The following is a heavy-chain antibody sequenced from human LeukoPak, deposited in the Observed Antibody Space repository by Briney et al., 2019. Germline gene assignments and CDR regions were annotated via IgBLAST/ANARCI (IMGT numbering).Heavy chain of an antibody. V-gene: IGHV3-66*01. CDR2: IYSGGTT. CDR3: ARETGYNHYYSMDV. CDR1: GFIVSSNG. Sequence: GGSLRLSCAASGFIVSSNGMMWVRQAPGKGLEWVSLIYSGGTTYYADSVKGRFTISRDNSKNTLYLQMNSLRDEDSAVYFCARETGYNHYYSMDVWGQGTTVTVSS. J-gene: IGHJ6*02.